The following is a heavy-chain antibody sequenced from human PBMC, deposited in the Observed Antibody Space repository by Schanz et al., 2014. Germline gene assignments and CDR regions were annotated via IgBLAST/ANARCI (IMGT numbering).Heavy chain of an antibody. CDR1: GFTFSSYS. J-gene: IGHJ5*02. V-gene: IGHV3-NL1*01. CDR2: IVGSGDST. Sequence: QVQLVESGGGVVQPGGSLRLSCAASGFTFSSYSMHWVRQAPGKGLEWVSHIVGSGDSTYYADSVKGRFTISRDNSKNSLYLQMNSLRDEDTAVYYCARDSDRATMVRTYNWFDPWGQGTLVTVSS. CDR3: ARDSDRATMVRTYNWFDP. D-gene: IGHD3-10*01.